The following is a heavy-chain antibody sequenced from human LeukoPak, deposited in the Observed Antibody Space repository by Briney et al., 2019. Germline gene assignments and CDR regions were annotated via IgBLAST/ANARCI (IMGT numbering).Heavy chain of an antibody. CDR3: ARDSGHAFDV. CDR1: GFTFSTYG. D-gene: IGHD6-25*01. J-gene: IGHJ3*01. Sequence: GGSLRLSCVASGFTFSTYGIHWVRQAPGKGLEWVAVIWSDGSNKYYGDSVKGRFTISRDNSKNTLYLQMNSLRAGDTAVYYCARDSGHAFDVWGQATMVTVSS. CDR2: IWSDGSNK. V-gene: IGHV3-33*01.